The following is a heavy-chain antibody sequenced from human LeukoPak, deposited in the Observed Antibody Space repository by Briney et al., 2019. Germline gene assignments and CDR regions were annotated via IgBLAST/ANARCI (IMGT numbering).Heavy chain of an antibody. V-gene: IGHV4-39*07. Sequence: SETLSLTCAVSGDSMTSRNYYWGWIRQPRGGGLEFIGMIYNTGTSYYNPSLESRVSISTDTSRSQFSLSLSAVTAADSAVYYCASLRAVSTTDRDFWGQGTLVTVSS. CDR2: IYNTGTS. D-gene: IGHD5/OR15-5a*01. J-gene: IGHJ4*02. CDR3: ASLRAVSTTDRDF. CDR1: GDSMTSRNYY.